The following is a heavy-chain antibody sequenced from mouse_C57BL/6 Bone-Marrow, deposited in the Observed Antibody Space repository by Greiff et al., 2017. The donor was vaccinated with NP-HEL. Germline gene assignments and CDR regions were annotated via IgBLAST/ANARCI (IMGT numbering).Heavy chain of an antibody. CDR3: ARRGYGSTLYFDY. V-gene: IGHV2-2*01. CDR1: GFSLTSYG. J-gene: IGHJ2*01. Sequence: VKLMESGPGLVQPSQSLSITCTVSGFSLTSYGVHWVRQSPGKGLEWLGVIWSGGSTDYNAAFISRLSISKDNSKSQVFFNMNSLQADDTAIYYCARRGYGSTLYFDYWGQGTTLTVSS. CDR2: IWSGGST. D-gene: IGHD1-1*01.